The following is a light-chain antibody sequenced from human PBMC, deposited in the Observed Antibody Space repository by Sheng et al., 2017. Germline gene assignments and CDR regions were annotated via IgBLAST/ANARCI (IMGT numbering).Light chain of an antibody. CDR1: SPNIGAGYD. CDR3: QSYDNSLSGPV. Sequence: QSVLTQPPSVSGAPGQRVTISCTGSSPNIGAGYDVHWYRQLPGTAPKLLIYGNNNRPSGVPDRFSGSKSGTSASLAITGLQAEDEAVYYCQSYDNSLSGPVFGGGTKLTVL. V-gene: IGLV1-40*01. CDR2: GNN. J-gene: IGLJ3*02.